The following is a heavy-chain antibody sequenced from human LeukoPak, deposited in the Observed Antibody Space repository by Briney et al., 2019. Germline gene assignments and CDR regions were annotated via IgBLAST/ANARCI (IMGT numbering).Heavy chain of an antibody. D-gene: IGHD4-17*01. CDR2: INHSGYT. CDR1: GVSFDDYY. CDR3: TRMTTGHDY. V-gene: IGHV4-34*01. Sequence: SETLSLTCAVSGVSFDDYYWSCVCQTPGKGLEWLGEINHSGYTNDSPPLKSRVTLSIDTSNKQFSLNLRSVTVADAGIYYCTRMTTGHDYWGQGTLVTVSS. J-gene: IGHJ4*02.